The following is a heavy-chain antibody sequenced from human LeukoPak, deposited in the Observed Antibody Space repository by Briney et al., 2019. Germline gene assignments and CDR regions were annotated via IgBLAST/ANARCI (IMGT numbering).Heavy chain of an antibody. CDR1: GGSISSGDYY. J-gene: IGHJ4*02. CDR2: IYYSGST. Sequence: PSEILSLTCTVSGGSISSGDYYWSWIRQPPGKGLEWIGYIYYSGSTYYNPSLKSRVTISVDTSKNQFSLKLSSVTAADTAVYYCARARTYYYGSGSYSFDYWGQGTLVTVSS. CDR3: ARARTYYYGSGSYSFDY. V-gene: IGHV4-30-4*01. D-gene: IGHD3-10*01.